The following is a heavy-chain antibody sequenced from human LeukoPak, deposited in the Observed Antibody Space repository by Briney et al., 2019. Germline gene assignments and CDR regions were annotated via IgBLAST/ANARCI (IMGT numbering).Heavy chain of an antibody. CDR3: AKASRFGYSYGPREYFYYMDV. Sequence: GGSLRLSCAASGFTFSSYEMNWVRQAPGKGLEWVSYISSSGSTIYYADSVKGRFTISRDNAKNSLYLQMNTLRAEDTAVYYCAKASRFGYSYGPREYFYYMDVWGKGTTVTISS. CDR2: ISSSGSTI. CDR1: GFTFSSYE. J-gene: IGHJ6*03. V-gene: IGHV3-48*03. D-gene: IGHD5-18*01.